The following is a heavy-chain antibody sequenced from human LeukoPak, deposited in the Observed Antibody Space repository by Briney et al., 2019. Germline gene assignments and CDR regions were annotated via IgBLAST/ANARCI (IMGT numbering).Heavy chain of an antibody. CDR3: GKYLQTAVGANDY. CDR2: ISGSGGVT. D-gene: IGHD1-26*01. J-gene: IGHJ4*02. CDR1: GFTFSSYP. Sequence: GGSLRLSCAASGFTFSSYPMNWVRQAPRKGLEWVSVISGSGGVTFYGDSVQGRFTISRDNSRDTLYLQMTNLRAEDTAVYYCGKYLQTAVGANDYWGQGTLVTVSS. V-gene: IGHV3-23*01.